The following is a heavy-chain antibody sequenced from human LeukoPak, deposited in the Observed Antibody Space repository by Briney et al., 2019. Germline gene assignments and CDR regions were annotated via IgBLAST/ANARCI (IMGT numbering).Heavy chain of an antibody. J-gene: IGHJ3*02. CDR3: ARGPHYDILTGYYRDAFDI. CDR1: GYTFTSYD. V-gene: IGHV1-8*01. Sequence: ASVKVSCKASGYTFTSYDINWVRQATGQGLEWMGWMNPNSGNTGYAQKFQGRVTMTRNTSISTAYMELSSLRSEDTAVYYCARGPHYDILTGYYRDAFDIWGQGTMVTVSS. D-gene: IGHD3-9*01. CDR2: MNPNSGNT.